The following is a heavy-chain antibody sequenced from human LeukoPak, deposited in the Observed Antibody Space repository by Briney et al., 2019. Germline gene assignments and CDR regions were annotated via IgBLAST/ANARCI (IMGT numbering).Heavy chain of an antibody. CDR1: GFTFSKYA. CDR3: TRDGRSSAGSFDN. CDR2: ISGSGSTI. V-gene: IGHV3-48*04. D-gene: IGHD6-13*01. J-gene: IGHJ4*02. Sequence: GGSLRLSCAASGFTFSKYAMSWVRQAPGKGLEWLSYISGSGSTIYYADSMKGRFTISRDNAKNSLYLQMNSLRAEDTAVYYCTRDGRSSAGSFDNWGQGTLVTVSS.